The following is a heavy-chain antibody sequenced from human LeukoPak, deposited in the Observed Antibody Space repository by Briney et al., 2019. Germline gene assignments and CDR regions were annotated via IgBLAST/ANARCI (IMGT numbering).Heavy chain of an antibody. D-gene: IGHD3-16*01. J-gene: IGHJ6*02. CDR2: INHNGNVN. V-gene: IGHV3-7*03. CDR3: ARGGGLDV. CDR1: GFTFSSCS. Sequence: GGSLRLSYAASGFTFSSCSMNWARQAPGKGLEWVASINHNGNVNYYVDSVKGRFTISRDNAKNSLYLQMSNLRAEDTAVYFCARGGGLDVWGQGATVTVSS.